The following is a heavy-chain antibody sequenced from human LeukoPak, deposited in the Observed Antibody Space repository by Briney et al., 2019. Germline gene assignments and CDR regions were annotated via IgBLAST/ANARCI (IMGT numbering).Heavy chain of an antibody. V-gene: IGHV3-30*18. CDR3: AKTGIHYDSSGYYCDI. Sequence: GGSLRLSCAASGFTFSSYGMHWVRQAPGKGLEWVAVISYDGSNKYYAGSVKGRFTISRDNSKNTLYLQMNSLRAEDTAVYYCAKTGIHYDSSGYYCDIWGQGTMVTVSS. J-gene: IGHJ3*02. CDR2: ISYDGSNK. CDR1: GFTFSSYG. D-gene: IGHD3-22*01.